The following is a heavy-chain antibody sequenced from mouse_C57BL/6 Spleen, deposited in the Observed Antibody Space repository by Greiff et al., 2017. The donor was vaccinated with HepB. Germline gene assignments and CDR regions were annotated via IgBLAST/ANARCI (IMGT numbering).Heavy chain of an antibody. CDR1: GFSLTSYG. CDR3: ARMFYYYGSSSRYFDV. V-gene: IGHV2-2*01. D-gene: IGHD1-1*01. CDR2: IWSGGST. Sequence: QVQLQQSGPGLVQPSQSLSITCTVSGFSLTSYGVHWVRQSPGKGLEWLGVIWSGGSTDYNAAFISRLSISKDNSKSQVFFKMNSLQADDTAIYYCARMFYYYGSSSRYFDVWGTGTTVTVSS. J-gene: IGHJ1*03.